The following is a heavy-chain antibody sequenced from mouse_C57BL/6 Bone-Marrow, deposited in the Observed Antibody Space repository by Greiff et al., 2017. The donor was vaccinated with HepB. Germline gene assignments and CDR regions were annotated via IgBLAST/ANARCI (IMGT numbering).Heavy chain of an antibody. CDR1: GFNIKDDY. V-gene: IGHV14-4*01. Sequence: VQLKESGAELVRPGASVKLSCTASGFNIKDDYMHGVKQRPEQGLGGIGWIDPENGDTEYASKFQGKATITADTSSNTAYLQLSSLTSEDTAVYYCTDSSGYVGYFDYWGQGTTLTVSS. CDR3: TDSSGYVGYFDY. J-gene: IGHJ2*01. D-gene: IGHD3-2*02. CDR2: IDPENGDT.